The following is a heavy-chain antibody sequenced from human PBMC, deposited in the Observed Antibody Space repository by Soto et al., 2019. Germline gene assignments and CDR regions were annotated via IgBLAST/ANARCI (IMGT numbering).Heavy chain of an antibody. V-gene: IGHV3-30-3*01. J-gene: IGHJ6*02. CDR2: ILSDGSNK. Sequence: QVQLVESGGGVVQPGRSLRLSCAASGFTFSSYAMHWVRQAPGKGLEWVAVILSDGSNKWYVDSVKGRFTISRDNSKNPLYLQMNGLRAEDTAVYYCGRDVFQEDVWGQGTTVTVSS. CDR3: GRDVFQEDV. CDR1: GFTFSSYA.